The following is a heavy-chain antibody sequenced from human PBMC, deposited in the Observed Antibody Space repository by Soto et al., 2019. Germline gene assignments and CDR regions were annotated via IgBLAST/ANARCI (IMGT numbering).Heavy chain of an antibody. CDR1: GFTFSSYA. D-gene: IGHD3-10*01. CDR2: ISGSGGST. J-gene: IGHJ6*03. V-gene: IGHV3-23*01. Sequence: GGSLRLSCAASGFTFSSYAMSWVRQAPGKGLEWVSAISGSGGSTYYADTVKGRFTISRDNSKNTLYLQMNSLRAEDTALFYCVKAGSGSYYRYYYMDFWGKGTTVTVSS. CDR3: VKAGSGSYYRYYYMDF.